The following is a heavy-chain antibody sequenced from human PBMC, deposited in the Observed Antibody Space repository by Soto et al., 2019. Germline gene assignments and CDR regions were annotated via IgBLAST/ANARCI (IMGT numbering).Heavy chain of an antibody. Sequence: KSSETLSLTCAVYGGSFSGYYWSWIRQPPGKGLEWIGEISHSGSTNYNPSLKSRVTISVDTSKNQFSLKLSSVTAADTAVYYCATITTPGYSYGRIDYWGRGTLVTVSS. CDR1: GGSFSGYY. CDR3: ATITTPGYSYGRIDY. J-gene: IGHJ4*02. V-gene: IGHV4-34*01. D-gene: IGHD5-18*01. CDR2: ISHSGST.